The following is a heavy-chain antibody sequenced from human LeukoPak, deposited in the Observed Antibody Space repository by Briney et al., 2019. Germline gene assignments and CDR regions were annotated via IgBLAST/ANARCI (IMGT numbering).Heavy chain of an antibody. V-gene: IGHV3-53*01. J-gene: IGHJ4*02. CDR1: GFTVSTNY. D-gene: IGHD6-13*01. CDR2: IHSGGNT. Sequence: GGFLRLSCAASGFTVSTNYMNWVRQAPGKGLEWVSVIHSGGNTYYADSVKGRFTISRDNSKNMLFLQMNSLRAEDTAVYYCASQYSSSWSFDYWGQGTLVTVSS. CDR3: ASQYSSSWSFDY.